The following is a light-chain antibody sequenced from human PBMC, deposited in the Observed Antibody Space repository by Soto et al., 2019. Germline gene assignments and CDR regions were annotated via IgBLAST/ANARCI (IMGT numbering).Light chain of an antibody. CDR3: QQYGSSPRGT. CDR2: GAS. J-gene: IGKJ4*01. V-gene: IGKV3-20*01. CDR1: QSVSSSY. Sequence: ESVLTQSPGTLSLSPGERATPSCRASQSVSSSYLAWYQQKPGQAPRLLIYGASSRATGIPDRFSGSGSGKDFTLTISRLEPEDFAVYYCQQYGSSPRGTFGGGTKVDIK.